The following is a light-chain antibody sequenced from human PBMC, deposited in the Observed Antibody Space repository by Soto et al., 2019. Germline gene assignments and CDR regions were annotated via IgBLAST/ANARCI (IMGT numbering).Light chain of an antibody. J-gene: IGKJ3*01. CDR2: GAS. CDR1: QSVSSSY. V-gene: IGKV3D-20*02. CDR3: HQRSTWPFT. Sequence: EIVLTQSPGTLSLSPGERATLSCRASQSVSSSYLAWYQQNRGQAPRLLIYGASSRAPGIPDRFGGSGSGTDFTLTISRLEPEDFAVYYCHQRSTWPFTFGPGTKVDIK.